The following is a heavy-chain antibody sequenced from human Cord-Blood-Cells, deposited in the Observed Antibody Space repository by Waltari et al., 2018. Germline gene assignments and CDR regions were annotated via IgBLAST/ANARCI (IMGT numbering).Heavy chain of an antibody. D-gene: IGHD3-3*01. Sequence: QVQLVQSGAEVKKPGSSVKVYCKASGGTFSSYAISWVRQAPGPGLEWVGGSIPIFDTANYAQKFQGRVTITADKSTSTAYMELSSLRSEDTSVYYCASGPRGNYDFWSGYYLLDYWGQGTLVTVSS. CDR3: ASGPRGNYDFWSGYYLLDY. V-gene: IGHV1-69*06. CDR1: GGTFSSYA. CDR2: SIPIFDTA. J-gene: IGHJ4*02.